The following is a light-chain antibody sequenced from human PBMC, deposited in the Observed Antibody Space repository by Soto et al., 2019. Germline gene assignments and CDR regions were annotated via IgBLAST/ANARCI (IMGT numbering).Light chain of an antibody. V-gene: IGKV3-11*01. Sequence: EIVMTQSPATLSVSPGGRATLSCRASQSLSYTLAWYQQKPGQARRLIIYGASSRATGIPARFSGSGSGTVFTLTISSLEHEDFAVYYCQQRSKWPYTLGQGTKVDIK. CDR3: QQRSKWPYT. J-gene: IGKJ2*01. CDR1: QSLSYT. CDR2: GAS.